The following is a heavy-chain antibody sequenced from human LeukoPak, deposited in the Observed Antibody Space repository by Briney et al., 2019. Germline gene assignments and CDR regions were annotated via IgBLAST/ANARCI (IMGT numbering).Heavy chain of an antibody. D-gene: IGHD5-24*01. V-gene: IGHV5-51*01. Sequence: GESLKVSCKGSGYSFTSYWIGWVRQMPGKGLEWMGIIYPGDSDTRYSPSFQGQVTISADKSISTAYLQWSSLKASDTAMYYCARPRSIEMATITDAFDIWGQGTMVTVSS. CDR3: ARPRSIEMATITDAFDI. CDR2: IYPGDSDT. CDR1: GYSFTSYW. J-gene: IGHJ3*02.